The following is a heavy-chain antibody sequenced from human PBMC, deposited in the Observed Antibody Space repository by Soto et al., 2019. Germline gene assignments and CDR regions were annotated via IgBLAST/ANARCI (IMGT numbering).Heavy chain of an antibody. V-gene: IGHV4-39*07. D-gene: IGHD7-27*01. Sequence: SETLSLTCTVSGGSISSDSYYWGWIRQSPEKGLEWIASISYNGSTYYNPTLKSRVTISVDTSKNQFSLKLSSVTAADTAVYYCARRWGRTFDYWGQGTLVTVSS. J-gene: IGHJ4*02. CDR3: ARRWGRTFDY. CDR2: ISYNGST. CDR1: GGSISSDSYY.